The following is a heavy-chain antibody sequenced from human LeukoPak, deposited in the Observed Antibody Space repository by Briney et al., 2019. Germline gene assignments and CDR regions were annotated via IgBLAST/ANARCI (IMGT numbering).Heavy chain of an antibody. CDR3: ARSLLVSDTEYFQH. CDR1: GGTFSSYA. J-gene: IGHJ1*01. Sequence: SVKVSCKASGGTFSSYAISWVRQAPGQGLEWMGGIIPILGTANYAQKFQGRITITADESTSTAYMELSSLRSEDTAVYYCARSLLVSDTEYFQHWGQGTLVTVSS. CDR2: IIPILGTA. V-gene: IGHV1-69*13. D-gene: IGHD2-15*01.